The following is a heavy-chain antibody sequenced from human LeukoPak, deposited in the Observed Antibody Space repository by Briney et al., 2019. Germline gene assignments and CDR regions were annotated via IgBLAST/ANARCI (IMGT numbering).Heavy chain of an antibody. V-gene: IGHV3-66*01. Sequence: GGSLRLSCAASGFTVSSNYMSWVRQAPGKGLERVSVIYSGGSTYYADSVKGRFTISRDNSKNTLYLQMNSLRAEDTAVYYCAREAVYGSGMGGYFDYWGQGTLVTVSS. CDR2: IYSGGST. D-gene: IGHD3-10*01. CDR1: GFTVSSNY. CDR3: AREAVYGSGMGGYFDY. J-gene: IGHJ4*02.